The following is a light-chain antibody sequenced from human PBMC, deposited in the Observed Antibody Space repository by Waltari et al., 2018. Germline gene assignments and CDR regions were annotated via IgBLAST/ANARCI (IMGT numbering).Light chain of an antibody. CDR1: QSVSSSY. Sequence: EIVLTQSPGTLSLSPGERATLSCRASQSVSSSYLVWYQQKPGQAPRLLIYGASSRATGIPDRFSGSGSGTDFTLTISRLEPEDFAVYYCQQYGSSPFTFGLGTKVDIK. CDR2: GAS. CDR3: QQYGSSPFT. V-gene: IGKV3-20*01. J-gene: IGKJ3*01.